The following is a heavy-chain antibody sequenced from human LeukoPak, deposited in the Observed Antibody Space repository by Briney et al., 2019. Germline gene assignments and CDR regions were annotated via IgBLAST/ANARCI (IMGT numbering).Heavy chain of an antibody. J-gene: IGHJ4*02. CDR3: AREGNGVSDY. V-gene: IGHV4-39*07. D-gene: IGHD2-8*01. CDR1: GGSISSSSYY. CDR2: IFYTGTT. Sequence: PSETLSLTCSVSGGSISSSSYYWTWIRQPPGKGLEWIGSIFYTGTTYYNPSLKSRVTMSVDTSKNQFSLKLSSVTAADTAVYYCAREGNGVSDYWGQGTLVTVSS.